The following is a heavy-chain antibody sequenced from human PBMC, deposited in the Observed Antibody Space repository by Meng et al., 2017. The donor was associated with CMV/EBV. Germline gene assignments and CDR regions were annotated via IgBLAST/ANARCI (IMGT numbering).Heavy chain of an antibody. Sequence: GGSLRLSCAASGLTFSSYSMNWVRQAPGKGLEWVSSISSSSSYIYYADSVKGRFTISRDNAKNSLYLQMNSLRAEDTAVYYCARVQVWYQLLYYFDYWGQGTLVTVSS. CDR3: ARVQVWYQLLYYFDY. D-gene: IGHD2-2*01. V-gene: IGHV3-21*01. CDR1: GLTFSSYS. J-gene: IGHJ4*02. CDR2: ISSSSSYI.